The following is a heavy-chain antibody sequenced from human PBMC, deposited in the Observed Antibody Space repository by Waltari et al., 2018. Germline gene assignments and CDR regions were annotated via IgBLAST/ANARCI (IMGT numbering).Heavy chain of an antibody. CDR1: GYSITSGYY. D-gene: IGHD3-22*01. CDR2: IYYSGTT. CDR3: ARVNYYDSSGYKGAFDY. V-gene: IGHV4-38-2*01. J-gene: IGHJ4*02. Sequence: QVQLQESGPGLVKPSETLSPTCAVSGYSITSGYYWGWIRQPPGKGLEWIGSIYYSGTTYYNPSLKSRVTISVDTSKNQLSLELSSVTAADTAVYYCARVNYYDSSGYKGAFDYWGQGTLVTVSS.